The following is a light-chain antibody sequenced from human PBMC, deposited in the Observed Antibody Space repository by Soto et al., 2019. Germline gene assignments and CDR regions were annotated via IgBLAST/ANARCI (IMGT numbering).Light chain of an antibody. J-gene: IGKJ3*01. CDR3: QQYSSVPV. V-gene: IGKV1-27*01. Sequence: DIQMTQSPTSLSASVGDRVTITCRASQGIRNFVAWYQQKPGKAPTLLIYAASTLKSGVPSRFSGRASGTDFTITLNTLQPEAVTTSSCQQYSSVPVLGPRTKV. CDR1: QGIRNF. CDR2: AAS.